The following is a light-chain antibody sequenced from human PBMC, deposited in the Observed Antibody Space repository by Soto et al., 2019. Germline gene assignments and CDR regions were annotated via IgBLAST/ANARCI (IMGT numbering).Light chain of an antibody. CDR1: SSNIGAGYD. CDR2: GDS. Sequence: QSVLTQPPSVSGAPGQRVTISCTGSSSNIGAGYDVHWYQQLPGTAPKLLIYGDSNRPSGVPDRFSGSKSGTSASLAITGLQDEDGADYYCQSYDSSLSALFGGGTKLTLL. CDR3: QSYDSSLSAL. V-gene: IGLV1-40*01. J-gene: IGLJ3*02.